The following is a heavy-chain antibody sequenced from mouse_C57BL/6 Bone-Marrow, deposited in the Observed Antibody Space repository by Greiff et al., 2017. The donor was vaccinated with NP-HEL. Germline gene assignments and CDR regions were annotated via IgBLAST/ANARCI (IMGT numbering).Heavy chain of an antibody. CDR1: GYTFTSYW. Sequence: VQLQQPGAELVKPGASVKLSCKASGYTFTSYWMHWVKQRPGQGLEWIGMIHPNSGSTNYNEKFKSKATLTVDKSSSTAYMQLSSLTSEDSAVYYCAREGRRGYCGAWFAYWGQGTLVTVSA. J-gene: IGHJ3*01. V-gene: IGHV1-64*01. CDR2: IHPNSGST. D-gene: IGHD2-3*01. CDR3: AREGRRGYCGAWFAY.